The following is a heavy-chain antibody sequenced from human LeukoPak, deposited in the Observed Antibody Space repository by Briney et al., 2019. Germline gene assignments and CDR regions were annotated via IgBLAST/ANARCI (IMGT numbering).Heavy chain of an antibody. CDR3: ARDLSGGSGMDV. CDR1: GFTFSSYS. CDR2: ISSSSTYI. V-gene: IGHV3-21*01. J-gene: IGHJ6*02. D-gene: IGHD3-10*01. Sequence: GGSLRLSCAASGFTFSSYSMNWVRQAPGKGLEWVSYISSSSTYIYYADSVKGRFTISRDTAKTSLYLQMNSLRAEDTAVYYCARDLSGGSGMDVWGQRTTVTVSS.